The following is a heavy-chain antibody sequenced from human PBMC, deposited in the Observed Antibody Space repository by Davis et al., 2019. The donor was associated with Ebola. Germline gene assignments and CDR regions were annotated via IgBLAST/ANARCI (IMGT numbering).Heavy chain of an antibody. CDR1: GFTFSSYW. V-gene: IGHV3-74*01. J-gene: IGHJ6*03. CDR2: INSDGSST. Sequence: GESLKISCAASGFTFSSYWMHWVRQAPGKGLVWVSRINSDGSSTSYADSVKGRFTISRDNAKNTLYLQMNSLRAEDTAVYYCARDGVVPAAMYYYYMDVWGKGTTVTVSS. D-gene: IGHD2-2*01. CDR3: ARDGVVPAAMYYYYMDV.